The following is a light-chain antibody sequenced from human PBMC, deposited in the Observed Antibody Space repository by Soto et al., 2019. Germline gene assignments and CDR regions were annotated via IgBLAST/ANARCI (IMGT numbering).Light chain of an antibody. CDR2: DAS. J-gene: IGKJ1*01. CDR1: QTIRRW. Sequence: DIEMTQSPYTLSASVGDRVTITCRASQTIRRWLAWYQQRPGKAPKVLIYDASTLESGVPARFSGSGSETEFTLTISSLQPEDSATYYCQHYNSDPWTFGQGNKVEIK. V-gene: IGKV1-5*01. CDR3: QHYNSDPWT.